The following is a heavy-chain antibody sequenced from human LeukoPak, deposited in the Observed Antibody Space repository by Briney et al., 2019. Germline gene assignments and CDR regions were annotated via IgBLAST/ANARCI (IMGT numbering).Heavy chain of an antibody. CDR1: GGSISSSSSY. J-gene: IGHJ4*02. CDR2: IYYSGST. Sequence: ETLSLTCTVSGGSISSSSSYWSWIRQPPGKGLEWIGYIYYSGSTNYNPSLKSRVTISVDTSKNQFSLKLSSVTAADTAVYYCARDRGMATHYFDYWGQGTLVTVSS. CDR3: ARDRGMATHYFDY. D-gene: IGHD5-24*01. V-gene: IGHV4-61*01.